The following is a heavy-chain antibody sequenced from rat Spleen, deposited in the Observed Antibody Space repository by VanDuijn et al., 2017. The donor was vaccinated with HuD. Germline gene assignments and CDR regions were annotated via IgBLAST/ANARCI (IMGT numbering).Heavy chain of an antibody. CDR2: INSAGTT. Sequence: EVQLQESGPGLVKPSQSLSLTCSVTGYSITSSYRWYWIRKFPGNKLEWMGYINSAGTTNYNPSLKSRISITRDTSKNQFFLQVNSVTTEDTATYYCASLYSSYSLYYFDYWGQGVMVTVSS. D-gene: IGHD1-2*01. CDR3: ASLYSSYSLYYFDY. V-gene: IGHV3-3*01. CDR1: GYSITSSYR. J-gene: IGHJ2*01.